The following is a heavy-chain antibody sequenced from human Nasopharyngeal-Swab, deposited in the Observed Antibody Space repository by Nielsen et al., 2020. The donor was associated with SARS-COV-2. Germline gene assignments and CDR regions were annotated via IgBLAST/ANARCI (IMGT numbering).Heavy chain of an antibody. D-gene: IGHD6-19*01. CDR3: AKDLYSSGWNPGMDV. V-gene: IGHV3-23*03. CDR1: GFTFSSYA. Sequence: GESLKISCAASGFTFSSYAMSWVRQAPGKGLEWVSVIYSGGSSTYYADSVKGRFTISRDNSKNTLYLQMNSLRAEDTAVYYCAKDLYSSGWNPGMDVWGQGTTVTVSS. CDR2: IYSGGSST. J-gene: IGHJ6*02.